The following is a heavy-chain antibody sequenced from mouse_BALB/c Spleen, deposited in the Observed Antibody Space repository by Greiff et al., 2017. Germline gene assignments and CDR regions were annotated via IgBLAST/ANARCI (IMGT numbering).Heavy chain of an antibody. Sequence: VQLQQSGPELVKPGASVKISCKASGYSFTGYFMNWVMQSHGKSLEWIGRINPYNGDTFYNQKFKGKATLTVDKSSSTAHMELRSLASEDSAVYYCASGYGNYFDYWGQGTTLTVSS. J-gene: IGHJ2*01. V-gene: IGHV1-20*02. CDR2: INPYNGDT. CDR1: GYSFTGYF. CDR3: ASGYGNYFDY. D-gene: IGHD2-1*01.